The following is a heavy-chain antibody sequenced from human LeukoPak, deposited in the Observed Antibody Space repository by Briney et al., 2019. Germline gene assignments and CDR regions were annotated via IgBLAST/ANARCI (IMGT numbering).Heavy chain of an antibody. CDR2: ISSSSSDI. Sequence: GGSLRLSGAASGFTFSSYSMNWVRQAPGKGLEWVSSISSSSSDIYYADSVKGRFTIARDNAKNSVYLQMNSLRAEDTAVYYCTSEGPYCDFWSAYPLFDSWGQGTLVTVSS. D-gene: IGHD3-3*01. CDR1: GFTFSSYS. CDR3: TSEGPYCDFWSAYPLFDS. J-gene: IGHJ4*02. V-gene: IGHV3-21*01.